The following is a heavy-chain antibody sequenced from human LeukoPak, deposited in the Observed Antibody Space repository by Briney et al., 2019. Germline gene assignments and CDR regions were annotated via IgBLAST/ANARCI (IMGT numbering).Heavy chain of an antibody. CDR1: GFTFSSYA. V-gene: IGHV3-23*01. CDR3: AKEFYDSWSGYYYFDY. J-gene: IGHJ4*02. CDR2: IGGSGGST. D-gene: IGHD3-3*01. Sequence: GGSLRLSCAASGFTFSSYAMSWVCQVPGKGLEWVSAIGGSGGSTYYADSVKGRFTISRDNSKNTLYLQMNSLRAEDTALYYCAKEFYDSWSGYYYFDYWGQGTLVTVSS.